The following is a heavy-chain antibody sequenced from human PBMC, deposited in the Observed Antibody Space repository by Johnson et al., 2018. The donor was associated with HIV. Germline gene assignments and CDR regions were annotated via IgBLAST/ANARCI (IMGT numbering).Heavy chain of an antibody. CDR2: IWYDGSNE. CDR1: GFTFSSYG. J-gene: IGHJ3*02. D-gene: IGHD1-7*01. V-gene: IGHV3-33*01. CDR3: GRWNYALDI. Sequence: QVQVLESGGGVVQPGRSLRLSCAASGFTFSSYGMHWVRQAPGKGLEWVAVIWYDGSNEYYADSVKGRFTISRDNSKNTLYLQMNSLRAEDTAVYYCGRWNYALDIWGQGTMVTVSS.